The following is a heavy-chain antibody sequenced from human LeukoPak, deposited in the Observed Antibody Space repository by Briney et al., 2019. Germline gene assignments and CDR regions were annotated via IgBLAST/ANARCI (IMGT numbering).Heavy chain of an antibody. CDR1: GGSISSYY. V-gene: IGHV4-59*01. J-gene: IGHJ4*02. Sequence: SETLSLTCTVSGGSISSYYWSWIRQPPGKGLEWIGYIYYSGSTNYNPSLKSRVTISVDTSKNQFSLKLSSVTAADTAVYYCARHVGGSSLFGDWGRGTLVTVSS. D-gene: IGHD6-6*01. CDR2: IYYSGST. CDR3: ARHVGGSSLFGD.